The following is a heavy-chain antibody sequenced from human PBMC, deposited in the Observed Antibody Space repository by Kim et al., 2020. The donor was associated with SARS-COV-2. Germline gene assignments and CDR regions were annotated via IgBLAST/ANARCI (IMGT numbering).Heavy chain of an antibody. V-gene: IGHV7-4-1*02. D-gene: IGHD3-10*01. J-gene: IGHJ5*02. Sequence: ASVKVSCKASGYTFTSYNMNWVRQAPGQGLEWMGWINTNTGNPTYAQGFTGRFVFSLDTSVSTAYLQISSLKAEDTAVYYCARDQTTMVRGVPWSDPWGQGTLVTVSS. CDR2: INTNTGNP. CDR3: ARDQTTMVRGVPWSDP. CDR1: GYTFTSYN.